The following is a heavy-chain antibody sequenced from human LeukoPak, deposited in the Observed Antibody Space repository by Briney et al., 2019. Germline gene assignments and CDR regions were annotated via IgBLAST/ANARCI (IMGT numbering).Heavy chain of an antibody. D-gene: IGHD2-15*01. CDR1: GFIVSSSY. V-gene: IGHV3-53*01. CDR3: ARDSAFSSYSH. CDR2: IYSDRRT. J-gene: IGHJ1*01. Sequence: GGSLRLSCTASGFIVSSSYMCWVRQAPGKGPEWVSIIYSDRRTYYAESVKGRFTISRDDSQNMVFLQMDSLRTEDTARYYCARDSAFSSYSHWGQGALVTVSS.